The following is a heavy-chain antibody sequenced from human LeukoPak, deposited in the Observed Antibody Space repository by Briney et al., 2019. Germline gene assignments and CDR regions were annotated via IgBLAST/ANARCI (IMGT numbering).Heavy chain of an antibody. Sequence: SETLSLTCTVSGGSISSGGYYRSWIRQHPGKGLEWSAYIYYSGSTYYNPSLKSRVTISVDTSKNQFSLNLSSVTAADTAVYYCARYCSSTNCYKGGFDPWGQGTLVTVSS. CDR3: ARYCSSTNCYKGGFDP. J-gene: IGHJ5*02. D-gene: IGHD2-2*02. CDR2: IYYSGST. CDR1: GGSISSGGYY. V-gene: IGHV4-31*03.